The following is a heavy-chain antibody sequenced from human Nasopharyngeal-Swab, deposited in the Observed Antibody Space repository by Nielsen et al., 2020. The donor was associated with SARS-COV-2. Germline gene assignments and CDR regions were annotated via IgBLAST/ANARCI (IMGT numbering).Heavy chain of an antibody. CDR3: ARDQTVGAYDY. CDR1: GYSISSGYY. V-gene: IGHV4-38-2*02. CDR2: IYHSGST. Sequence: GSLRLSCTVSGYSISSGYYWGWIRQPPGKGLGWIGSIYHSGSTYYNPSLKSRVTISVDTSKNQFSLKLSSVTAADTAVYYCARDQTVGAYDYWGQGTLVTVSS. D-gene: IGHD1-26*01. J-gene: IGHJ4*02.